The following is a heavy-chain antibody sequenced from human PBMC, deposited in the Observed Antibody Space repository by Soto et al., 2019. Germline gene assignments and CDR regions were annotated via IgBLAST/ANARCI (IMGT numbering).Heavy chain of an antibody. CDR1: GFTFTSYG. D-gene: IGHD1-1*01. Sequence: QVQLVQSAAEVKKPGASVKVSCKASGFTFTSYGFSLVRQAPGEGLEWMGWVSAYNGYTTYAQRFQGRVTMTTDTSTRTVYMELRSLTSDDTTVYYCARAGTSEAVALCDSWGQGTLVTVSS. CDR2: VSAYNGYT. CDR3: ARAGTSEAVALCDS. V-gene: IGHV1-18*01. J-gene: IGHJ4*02.